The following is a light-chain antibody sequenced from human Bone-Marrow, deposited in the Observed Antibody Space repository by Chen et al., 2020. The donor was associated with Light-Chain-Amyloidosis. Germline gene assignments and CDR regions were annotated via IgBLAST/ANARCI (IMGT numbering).Light chain of an antibody. J-gene: IGKJ4*01. CDR1: QTISSNY. CDR3: QQYGTSPLT. CDR2: GSS. V-gene: IGKV3-20*01. Sequence: ETVFTQSPGTLSLSPGEGANLSCRASQTISSNYLTWYQQKFGQAPRLLIYGSSSRATGIPDRFTGSGYGTDFTLTINRLEPEDFAMYYCQQYGTSPLTFGGGIKVEIK.